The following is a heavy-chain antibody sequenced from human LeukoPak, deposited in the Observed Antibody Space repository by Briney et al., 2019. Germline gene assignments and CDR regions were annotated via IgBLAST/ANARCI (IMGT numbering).Heavy chain of an antibody. Sequence: ASVKVSCKASGYTFTSYYMHWVRQAPGQGLEWMGIINPSGGSTSYAQKFQGRVTMTRDTSTSTVYMGLSSLRSEDTAVYYCARATMGSYYYYYMDVWGKGTTVTVSS. V-gene: IGHV1-46*01. CDR3: ARATMGSYYYYYMDV. CDR1: GYTFTSYY. D-gene: IGHD3-10*01. J-gene: IGHJ6*03. CDR2: INPSGGST.